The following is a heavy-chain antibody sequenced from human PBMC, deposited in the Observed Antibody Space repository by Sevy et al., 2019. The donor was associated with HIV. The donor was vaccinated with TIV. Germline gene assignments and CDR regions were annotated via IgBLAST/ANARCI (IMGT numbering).Heavy chain of an antibody. CDR1: GFTFSSYS. Sequence: GGSLRLSCAASGFTFSSYSMNWVRQAPGKGLEWVSSISSSSSYIYYADSVKGRFTISRDNAKNSLYLQMNSLRAEDTAVYYCARDGGYCSSTSCSFGYYGMDVWGQRTTVTVSS. CDR2: ISSSSSYI. J-gene: IGHJ6*02. D-gene: IGHD2-2*03. CDR3: ARDGGYCSSTSCSFGYYGMDV. V-gene: IGHV3-21*01.